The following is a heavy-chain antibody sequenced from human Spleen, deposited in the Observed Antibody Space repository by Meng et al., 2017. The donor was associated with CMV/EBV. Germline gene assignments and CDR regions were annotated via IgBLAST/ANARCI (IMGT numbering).Heavy chain of an antibody. J-gene: IGHJ4*02. Sequence: GESLKISCAASGFTVSRNYMSWVRQAPGKGPEWVSVIYSADKTHYADSVKGRFTISRDNSKNTVYLQMNGLRADDTAVYYCARDSSMVRGRDWGQGTLVTVSS. V-gene: IGHV3-66*02. CDR2: IYSADKT. D-gene: IGHD3-10*01. CDR3: ARDSSMVRGRD. CDR1: GFTVSRNY.